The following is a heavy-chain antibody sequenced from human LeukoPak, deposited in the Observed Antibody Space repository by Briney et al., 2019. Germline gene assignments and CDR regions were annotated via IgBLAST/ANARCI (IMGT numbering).Heavy chain of an antibody. CDR2: ISYDGSNK. J-gene: IGHJ4*02. CDR1: GFTFSSYA. CDR3: AREGTLFDY. V-gene: IGHV3-30*04. Sequence: GGSLRLSCAASGFTFSSYAMHWVRQAPVKGLEWVAVISYDGSNKYYADSVKGRFTISRDNSKNTLYLQMNSLRAEDTAVYYCAREGTLFDYWGQGTLVTVSS. D-gene: IGHD3-10*01.